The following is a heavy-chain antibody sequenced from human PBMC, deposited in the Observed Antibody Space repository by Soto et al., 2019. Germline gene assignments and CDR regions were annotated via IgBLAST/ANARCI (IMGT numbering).Heavy chain of an antibody. J-gene: IGHJ6*02. CDR1: GYSISSSNW. CDR2: IYYSGST. Sequence: ASETLSLTCAVSGYSISSSNWWGWIRQPPGKGLEWIGYIYYSGSTYYNPSLKSRVTMSVDTSKNQFSLKLSSVTAVDTAVYYCARNTVGYYYYGMDVWGQGTTVTVSS. D-gene: IGHD1-26*01. CDR3: ARNTVGYYYYGMDV. V-gene: IGHV4-28*01.